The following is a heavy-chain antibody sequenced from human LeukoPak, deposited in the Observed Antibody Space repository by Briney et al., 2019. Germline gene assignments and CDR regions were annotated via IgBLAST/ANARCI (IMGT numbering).Heavy chain of an antibody. D-gene: IGHD6-13*01. CDR1: GFTFSSYA. CDR3: ATLYSTNY. V-gene: IGHV3-23*01. CDR2: ISNSGGFT. J-gene: IGHJ4*02. Sequence: AGGSLRLSCAASGFTFSSYAMTWVRQAPGKGLEWVSGISNSGGFTYYADSVKGRLTISRDNSKNTLYLQMNSLRAEDTALYYCATLYSTNYWGQGTLVTVSS.